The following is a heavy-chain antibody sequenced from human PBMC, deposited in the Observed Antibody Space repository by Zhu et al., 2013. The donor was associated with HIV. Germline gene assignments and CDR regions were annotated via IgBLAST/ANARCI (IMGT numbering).Heavy chain of an antibody. CDR2: INAGNGNT. J-gene: IGHJ4*02. CDR3: AADVGPYSSSWYVDY. V-gene: IGHV1-3*01. Sequence: QVHLVQSGAEVKKPGASVKVSCQASGFAFTSYTFHWVRQARGQGPEWMGWINAGNGNTEFSQKFRGRVSLTRDTSASTAYMELRSLRSEDTAVYYCAADVGPYSSSWYVDYWGQGTLVTVSS. D-gene: IGHD6-13*01. CDR1: GFAFTSYT.